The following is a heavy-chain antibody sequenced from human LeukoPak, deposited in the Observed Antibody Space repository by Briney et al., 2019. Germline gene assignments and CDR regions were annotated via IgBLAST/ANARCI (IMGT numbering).Heavy chain of an antibody. D-gene: IGHD6-19*01. CDR2: ISGYDGNT. CDR3: ARSSAWYAGDLDY. CDR1: GYTFTSYG. J-gene: IGHJ4*02. Sequence: ASVKVSCKASGYTFTSYGISWVRQAPGQGLELMGWISGYDGNTTYAQNLQGRVTMTTDTSPSTAYMELRSLRSDDTAVYYCARSSAWYAGDLDYWGQGTLVTVSS. V-gene: IGHV1-18*01.